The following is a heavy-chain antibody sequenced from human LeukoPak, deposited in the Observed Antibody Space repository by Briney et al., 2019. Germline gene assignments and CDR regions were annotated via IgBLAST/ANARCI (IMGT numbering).Heavy chain of an antibody. CDR3: ARETMVRGVGFDY. V-gene: IGHV4-59*01. D-gene: IGHD3-10*01. J-gene: IGHJ4*02. CDR2: INYSGST. CDR1: GGSISSYY. Sequence: SETLSLTCTVSGGSISSYYWSWIRQPPGKGLEWIGYINYSGSTNYNPSLKSRVTISVDTSKNQFTLKLSSVPAADTAVYYCARETMVRGVGFDYWGQGTLVTVSS.